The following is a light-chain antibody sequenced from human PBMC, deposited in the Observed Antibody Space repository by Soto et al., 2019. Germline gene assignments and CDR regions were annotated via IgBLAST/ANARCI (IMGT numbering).Light chain of an antibody. CDR1: QSILYSSNNKNY. Sequence: DIVMTQSPDSLAVSLVERATINCKSSQSILYSSNNKNYLAWYQQKPGQPPNLLIYWASTRQSGVPDRFSGSGSGTDFTLTISSLQAEDVAVYYCKQYYSSPFTFGPGTKVDIK. CDR3: KQYYSSPFT. J-gene: IGKJ3*01. V-gene: IGKV4-1*01. CDR2: WAS.